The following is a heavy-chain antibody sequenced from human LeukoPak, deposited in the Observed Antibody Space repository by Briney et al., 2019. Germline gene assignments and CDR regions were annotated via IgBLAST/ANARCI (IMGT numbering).Heavy chain of an antibody. CDR2: IRSKPDGGTR. CDR1: GFTFGAYA. J-gene: IGHJ4*02. D-gene: IGHD3-16*01. Sequence: GGSLRLSCTASGFTFGAYAMSWVRQAPGKGLEWVGFIRSKPDGGTREYAASVKGRFTISRDDSKSIAYLQMNSLKTEDTAVYYCTSFWGSYSENWGQGTLVTVSS. CDR3: TSFWGSYSEN. V-gene: IGHV3-49*04.